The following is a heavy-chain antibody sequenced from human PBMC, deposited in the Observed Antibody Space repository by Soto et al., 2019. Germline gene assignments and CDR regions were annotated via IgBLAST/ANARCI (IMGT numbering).Heavy chain of an antibody. Sequence: QVQLVESGGGVVQPGRSLRLSCAASGFTFGDHGIHWVRQAPGKGLEGVAVIWHDGSNKYYADSVKGRFTMSRANSKNTLDLQMNSMRAEETAVYHCVGYRGARFLDYWGQGTPVTVYS. V-gene: IGHV3-33*01. J-gene: IGHJ4*02. CDR2: IWHDGSNK. D-gene: IGHD3-16*02. CDR3: VGYRGARFLDY. CDR1: GFTFGDHG.